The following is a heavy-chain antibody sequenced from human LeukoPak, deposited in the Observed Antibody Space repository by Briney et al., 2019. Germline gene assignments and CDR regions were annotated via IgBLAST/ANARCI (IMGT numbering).Heavy chain of an antibody. D-gene: IGHD3-3*01. CDR3: ARVRHTYYDFWSGYVYGMDV. Sequence: SETLSLTCAVYGGSFSGYYWSWIRRPPGKGLEWIGAINHSGSTNYNPSLKSRVTISVDTSKNQFSLKLSSVTAADTAVYYCARVRHTYYDFWSGYVYGMDVWGQGTTVTVSS. CDR1: GGSFSGYY. CDR2: INHSGST. J-gene: IGHJ6*02. V-gene: IGHV4-34*01.